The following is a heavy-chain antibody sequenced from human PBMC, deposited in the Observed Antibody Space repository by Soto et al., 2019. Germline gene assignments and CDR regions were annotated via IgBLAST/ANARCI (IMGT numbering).Heavy chain of an antibody. J-gene: IGHJ6*02. CDR1: GGTFSSYA. Sequence: QVQLVQSGAEVKKPGSSVKVSCKASGGTFSSYAISWVRQAPGQGLEWMGGIIPIFGTANYAQKFQGRVTITADKSTSTAYMELSSLRSEDTAVYYCAREYSSPADYYYYYGMDVWGQGTTVTVSS. V-gene: IGHV1-69*06. CDR3: AREYSSPADYYYYYGMDV. D-gene: IGHD6-13*01. CDR2: IIPIFGTA.